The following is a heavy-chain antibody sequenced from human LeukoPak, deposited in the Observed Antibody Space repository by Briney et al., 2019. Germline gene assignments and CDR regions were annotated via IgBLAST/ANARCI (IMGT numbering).Heavy chain of an antibody. CDR1: GGSISSYY. V-gene: IGHV4-59*08. J-gene: IGHJ5*02. CDR2: IYYSGST. Sequence: SETLSLTCTVSGGSISSYYWSWIRQPPGKGLEWIGYIYYSGSTNYNPSLKSRVTISVDTSKNQFSLKLSSVTTADTAMYYCARQAYTDFWNAFPFDPWGQGTLVTVSS. CDR3: ARQAYTDFWNAFPFDP. D-gene: IGHD3-3*01.